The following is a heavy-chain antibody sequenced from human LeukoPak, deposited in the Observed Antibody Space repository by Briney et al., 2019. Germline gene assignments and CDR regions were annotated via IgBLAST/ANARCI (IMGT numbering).Heavy chain of an antibody. Sequence: GGSLRLSCAASGFTFSNAWMSWVRQAPGKGLEWVGRIKSKTDGGTTDYAAPVKGRFTISRDDSKNTLHLQMNSLKTEDTAVYYCTTDVSSGWYESFDYWGQGTLVTVSS. J-gene: IGHJ4*02. CDR2: IKSKTDGGTT. CDR1: GFTFSNAW. D-gene: IGHD6-19*01. CDR3: TTDVSSGWYESFDY. V-gene: IGHV3-15*01.